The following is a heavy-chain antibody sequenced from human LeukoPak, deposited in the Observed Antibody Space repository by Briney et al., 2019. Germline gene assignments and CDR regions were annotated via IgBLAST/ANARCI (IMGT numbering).Heavy chain of an antibody. D-gene: IGHD2-2*02. CDR2: INRDGSEK. CDR1: GFTFSYYW. V-gene: IGHV3-7*03. Sequence: SGGSLRLSSAASGFTFSYYWMIWVRQAPGRGLEGVASINRDGSEKYCVDSVKGRFTISRDTAKNSLFLQMNRLRAEDTAVYYCARDGIPYTRDYWGQGTLVTVSS. CDR3: ARDGIPYTRDY. J-gene: IGHJ4*02.